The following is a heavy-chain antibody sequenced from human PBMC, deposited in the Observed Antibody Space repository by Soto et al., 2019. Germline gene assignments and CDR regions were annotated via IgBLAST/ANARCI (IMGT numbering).Heavy chain of an antibody. V-gene: IGHV1-46*01. J-gene: IGHJ4*02. Sequence: QVQLVQSGADVKKPGASVKISCQASGYSFSDYYVHWVRRAPGRGLGWMGKIFPNGGSTSYAQRFQGRVTVTGDTSTNTVYMELSSLTSEDTAIYYCARDLNYNFYDFWGQGTLVIVSS. CDR2: IFPNGGST. CDR1: GYSFSDYY. CDR3: ARDLNYNFYDF. D-gene: IGHD3-3*01.